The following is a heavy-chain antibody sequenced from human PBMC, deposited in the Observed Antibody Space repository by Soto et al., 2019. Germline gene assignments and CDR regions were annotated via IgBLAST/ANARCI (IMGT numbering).Heavy chain of an antibody. D-gene: IGHD1-1*01. CDR1: GYTFTSYG. CDR3: ARSYRSYYYNYVMDV. J-gene: IGHJ6*02. Sequence: QVQLVQSGAEVKKPGASVKVSCKASGYTFTSYGISWVRQAHGQGLEWMGWISAYNGNTNYAQKLQGRVTMTTDTSTSTAYMELRSLRSDDTAGYYCARSYRSYYYNYVMDVWGQGTTVTVSS. CDR2: ISAYNGNT. V-gene: IGHV1-18*01.